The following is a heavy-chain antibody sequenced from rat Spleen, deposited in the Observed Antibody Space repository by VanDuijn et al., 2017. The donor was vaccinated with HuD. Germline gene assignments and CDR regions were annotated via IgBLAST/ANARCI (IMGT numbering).Heavy chain of an antibody. CDR3: ARPTEGLLDY. V-gene: IGHV5S23*01. CDR2: ISIAGGNT. Sequence: EVQLVESDGGLVQPGRSLKLSCAASGFTFSNYDMAWVRQAPTKGLEWIASISIAGGNTYYGDSVKGRFTISRDNAKSTLYLQMDSLRSEDTATYYCARPTEGLLDYWGQGVMVTVSS. J-gene: IGHJ2*01. CDR1: GFTFSNYD. D-gene: IGHD1-11*01.